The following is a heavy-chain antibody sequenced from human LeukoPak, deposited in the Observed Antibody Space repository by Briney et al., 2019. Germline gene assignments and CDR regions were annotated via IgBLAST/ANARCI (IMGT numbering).Heavy chain of an antibody. CDR2: ISGSGGST. V-gene: IGHV3-23*01. D-gene: IGHD4-17*01. CDR1: GGSISSYY. CDR3: AKDPDYGDYFDY. J-gene: IGHJ4*02. Sequence: ETLSLTCTVSGGSISSYYWSWVRQAPGKGLEWVSAISGSGGSTYYADSVKGRFTISRDNSKNTLYLQMNSLRAEDTAVYYCAKDPDYGDYFDYWGQGTLVTVSS.